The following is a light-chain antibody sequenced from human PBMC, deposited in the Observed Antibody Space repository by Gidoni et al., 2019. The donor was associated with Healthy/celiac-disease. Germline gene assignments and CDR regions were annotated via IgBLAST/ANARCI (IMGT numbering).Light chain of an antibody. CDR1: QSVSSCY. Sequence: EIVLTQSPGTLSLSPGERATLSCRASQSVSSCYLAWYQQKPGQAPRLLIYGASSRATGIPDRCSGSGSGTDFTLTISRLEPEDFAVYYCQQYGSSPPSTFGQGTKLEIK. CDR2: GAS. V-gene: IGKV3-20*01. J-gene: IGKJ2*02. CDR3: QQYGSSPPST.